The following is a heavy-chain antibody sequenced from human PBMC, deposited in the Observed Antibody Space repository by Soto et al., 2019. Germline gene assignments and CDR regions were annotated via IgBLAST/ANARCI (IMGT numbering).Heavy chain of an antibody. CDR1: GFTFSGFA. J-gene: IGHJ4*02. CDR3: AKRSGGFSEFDY. CDR2: VDYTGSYT. Sequence: GGSLRLSCAASGFTFSGFAMSWVRQPPGKGLEWVSSVDYTGSYTFYAASVKGRFTISRDNSKNMVYLELNSLRAEDTAVYYCAKRSGGFSEFDYWGQGTLVTVSS. D-gene: IGHD5-12*01. V-gene: IGHV3-23*01.